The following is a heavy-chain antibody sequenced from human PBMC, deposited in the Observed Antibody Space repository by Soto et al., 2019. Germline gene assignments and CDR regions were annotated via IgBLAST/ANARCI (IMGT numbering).Heavy chain of an antibody. CDR3: AKDPLSLDYGDYGGFD. CDR2: ISGSGGST. J-gene: IGHJ4*02. V-gene: IGHV3-23*01. CDR1: GFTFSSYA. Sequence: GGSLRLSCAASGFTFSSYAMSWVRQAPGKGLKWVSAISGSGGSTYYADSVKGRFTISRDNAKNTLYLQMNSLSAEDTAVYYCAKDPLSLDYGDYGGFDWGQGTMVTVSS. D-gene: IGHD4-17*01.